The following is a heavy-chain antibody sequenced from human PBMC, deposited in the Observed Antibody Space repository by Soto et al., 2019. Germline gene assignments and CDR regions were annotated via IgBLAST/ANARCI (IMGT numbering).Heavy chain of an antibody. CDR3: ARGVTGDDQVPFDY. V-gene: IGHV4-39*07. CDR2: IYYSGST. D-gene: IGHD7-27*01. CDR1: GGSISSSSYY. J-gene: IGHJ4*02. Sequence: SETLSLTCTVSGGSISSSSYYWGWIRQPPGKGLEWIGSIYYSGSTYYNPSLKSRVTISVDTSKNQFSLKLSSVTAADTAVYYCARGVTGDDQVPFDYWGQGTLVTVSS.